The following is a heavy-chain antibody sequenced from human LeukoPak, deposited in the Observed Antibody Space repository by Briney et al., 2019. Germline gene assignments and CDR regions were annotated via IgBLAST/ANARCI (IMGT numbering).Heavy chain of an antibody. Sequence: GGSLRLSCAASGFTFSSYSMYWVRQAPGKGLEWVSSISSSSSYIYYADSVKGRFTISRDNAKNSLYLQMNSLRAEDTAVYYCAGSTISPGDYYYYGMDVWGQGTTVTVSS. J-gene: IGHJ6*02. CDR1: GFTFSSYS. D-gene: IGHD3-3*01. CDR2: ISSSSSYI. CDR3: AGSTISPGDYYYYGMDV. V-gene: IGHV3-21*01.